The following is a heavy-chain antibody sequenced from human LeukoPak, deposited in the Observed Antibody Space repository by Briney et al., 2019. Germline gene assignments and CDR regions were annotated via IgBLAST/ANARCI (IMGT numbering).Heavy chain of an antibody. J-gene: IGHJ4*02. CDR3: ARHLPSIYYYDSGSYPLDDY. D-gene: IGHD3-22*01. CDR1: GYSFTSYW. Sequence: GESLKISCKGSGYSFTSYWISWVRQMPGKGLEWMGRIDPSDSYTYYSPSFQGHVTISADKSISTAYLQWSSLKASDTAMYYCARHLPSIYYYDSGSYPLDDYWGQGTLVTVSS. V-gene: IGHV5-10-1*01. CDR2: IDPSDSYT.